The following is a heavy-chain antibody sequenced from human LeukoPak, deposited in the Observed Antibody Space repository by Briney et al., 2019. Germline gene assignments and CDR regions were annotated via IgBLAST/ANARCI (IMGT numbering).Heavy chain of an antibody. CDR1: GGSISSGSYY. CDR2: IYTSGST. D-gene: IGHD3-10*01. CDR3: ARGRAADI. Sequence: KSSETLSLTCTVSGGSISSGSYYWSWIRQPAGKGLVWIGRIYTSGSTNYNPSLKSRVTISVDTSKNQFSLKLSSVTAADTAVYYCARGRAADIWGQGTMVTVSS. V-gene: IGHV4-61*02. J-gene: IGHJ3*02.